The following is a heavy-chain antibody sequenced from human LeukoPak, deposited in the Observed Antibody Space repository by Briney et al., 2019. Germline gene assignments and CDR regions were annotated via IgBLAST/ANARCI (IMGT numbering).Heavy chain of an antibody. CDR2: IYYSGRT. V-gene: IGHV4-59*01. D-gene: IGHD2-15*01. Sequence: SETLPLTCTVSGGSISTSYWSWIRQPPGKRLEYIGYIYYSGRTSYNPSLKSRVTISVDTSKNQFSLRLSSVTAADTAVYYCARGYCIGGTCYYDAFDIWGQGTMVTVSS. J-gene: IGHJ3*02. CDR3: ARGYCIGGTCYYDAFDI. CDR1: GGSISTSY.